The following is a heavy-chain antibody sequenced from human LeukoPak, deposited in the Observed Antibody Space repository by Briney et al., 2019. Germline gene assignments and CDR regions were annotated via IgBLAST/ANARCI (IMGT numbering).Heavy chain of an antibody. D-gene: IGHD6-13*01. CDR3: ARDLPPGIAAAGRRWFDP. J-gene: IGHJ5*02. CDR1: GGSISSSSYY. CDR2: IYYSGST. Sequence: SETLSLTCTVSGGSISSSSYYWGWIRQPPGKGLEWIGSIYYSGSTYYNPSLKSRVTISVDTSKNQFSLKLSSVTAADTAVYYCARDLPPGIAAAGRRWFDPWGQGTLVTVSS. V-gene: IGHV4-39*07.